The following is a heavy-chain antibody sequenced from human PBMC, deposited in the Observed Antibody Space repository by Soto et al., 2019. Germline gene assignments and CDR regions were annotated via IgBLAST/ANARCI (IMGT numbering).Heavy chain of an antibody. V-gene: IGHV1-69*13. D-gene: IGHD3-3*01. Sequence: SVKVSCKASGGTFSSYAISWVRQAPGQGLEWMGGIIPIFGTANYAQKFQGRVTITADESTSTAYMELSSLRSEDTAVYYCARVSEYDFWSGRISTDYYYYGMDVWGQGTTVTVS. J-gene: IGHJ6*02. CDR2: IIPIFGTA. CDR1: GGTFSSYA. CDR3: ARVSEYDFWSGRISTDYYYYGMDV.